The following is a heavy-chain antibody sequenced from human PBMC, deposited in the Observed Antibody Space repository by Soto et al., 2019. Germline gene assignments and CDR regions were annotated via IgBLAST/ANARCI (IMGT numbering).Heavy chain of an antibody. CDR1: GGTFSSYA. J-gene: IGHJ3*02. D-gene: IGHD5-12*01. Sequence: ASVKVSCKASGGTFSSYAISWVRQAPGQGLEWMGGIIPIFGTANYAQKFQGRVTITADESTSTAYMELSSLRSEDTAVYYCARVGGNIVATTGDAFDIWGQGTMVTVSS. CDR2: IIPIFGTA. CDR3: ARVGGNIVATTGDAFDI. V-gene: IGHV1-69*13.